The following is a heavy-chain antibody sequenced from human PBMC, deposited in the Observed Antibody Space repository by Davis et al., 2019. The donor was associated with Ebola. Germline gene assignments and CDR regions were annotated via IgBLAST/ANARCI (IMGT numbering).Heavy chain of an antibody. D-gene: IGHD3-22*01. V-gene: IGHV4-39*01. J-gene: IGHJ4*02. CDR1: GGSISTYY. Sequence: SETLSLTCTVSGGSISTYYWGWIRQPPGKGLEWIGSIYYSGSTYYNPSLKSRVTISVDTSKNQFSLKLSSVTAADTAVYYCASTITMIVQGWGQGTLVTVSS. CDR3: ASTITMIVQG. CDR2: IYYSGST.